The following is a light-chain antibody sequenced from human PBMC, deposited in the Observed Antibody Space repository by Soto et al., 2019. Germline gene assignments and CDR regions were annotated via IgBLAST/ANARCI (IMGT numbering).Light chain of an antibody. J-gene: IGKJ1*01. CDR2: GAS. CDR3: QQYNNWPPERT. CDR1: QSVGSN. Sequence: EIVMTQSPATLSVSPGERATLSCRASQSVGSNLAWYKQKPGQAPRLLIYGASTRATGIPDRFSGSGSGPEFTLTISSLQSEDFAINFCQQYNNWPPERTFGQGTKVEIK. V-gene: IGKV3-15*01.